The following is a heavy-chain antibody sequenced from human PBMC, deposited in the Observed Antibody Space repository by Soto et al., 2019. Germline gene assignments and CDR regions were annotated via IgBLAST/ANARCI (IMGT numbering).Heavy chain of an antibody. D-gene: IGHD3-10*01. CDR1: GGSISSSNW. CDR2: IYHSGST. V-gene: IGHV4-4*02. Sequence: SETLSLTCAVSGGSISSSNWWSWVRQPPGKGLEWIGEIYHSGSTNYNPSLKSRVTISVDKSKNQFSLKLSSVTAADTAAYYCARDLSMVRGVIGFDPWGQGTLVTVSS. CDR3: ARDLSMVRGVIGFDP. J-gene: IGHJ5*02.